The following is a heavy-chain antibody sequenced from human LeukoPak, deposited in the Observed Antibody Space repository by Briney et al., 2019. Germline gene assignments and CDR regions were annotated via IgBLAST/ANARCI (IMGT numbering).Heavy chain of an antibody. V-gene: IGHV3-23*01. Sequence: PGGSLRLSCAASGFTFSSYAMSWVHQAPGKGLEWVSAISGSGGSTYYADSVKGRFTISRDNSKNTLYLQMNSLRAEDTAVYYCAKLPGFGELGQFDYWGQGTLVTVSS. D-gene: IGHD3-10*01. J-gene: IGHJ4*02. CDR1: GFTFSSYA. CDR2: ISGSGGST. CDR3: AKLPGFGELGQFDY.